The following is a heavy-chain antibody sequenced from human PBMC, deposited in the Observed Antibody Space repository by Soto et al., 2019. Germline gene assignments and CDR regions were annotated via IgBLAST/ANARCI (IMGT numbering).Heavy chain of an antibody. CDR2: ISYDGSNK. J-gene: IGHJ6*02. CDR3: AKNRLGVVFDGMDV. D-gene: IGHD6-25*01. V-gene: IGHV3-30*18. Sequence: QVQLVESGGGVVQPGSSLRLSCAASGFTFSSYGLHWVRQAPGKGLEWVAVISYDGSNKYYADSVKGRFTISRDNSKNTLDRQTNSLRAEDTAVYYCAKNRLGVVFDGMDVWGQGTTVAV. CDR1: GFTFSSYG.